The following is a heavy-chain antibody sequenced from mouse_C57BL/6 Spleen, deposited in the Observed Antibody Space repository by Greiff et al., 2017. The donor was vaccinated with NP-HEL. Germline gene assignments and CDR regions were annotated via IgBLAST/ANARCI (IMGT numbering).Heavy chain of an antibody. CDR1: GYTFTEYT. D-gene: IGHD2-1*01. V-gene: IGHV1-62-2*01. J-gene: IGHJ4*01. Sequence: VKLQESGAELVKPGASVKLSCKASGYTFTEYTIHWVKQRSGQGLEWIGWFYPGSGSIKYNEKFKDKATLTADKSSSTVYMELSRLTSEDSAFYFCAIHEYYGNPFYAMDYWGQGTSVTVSS. CDR3: AIHEYYGNPFYAMDY. CDR2: FYPGSGSI.